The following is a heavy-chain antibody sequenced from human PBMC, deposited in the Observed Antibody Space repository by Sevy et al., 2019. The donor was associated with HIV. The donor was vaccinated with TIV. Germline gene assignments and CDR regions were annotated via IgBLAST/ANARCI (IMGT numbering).Heavy chain of an antibody. V-gene: IGHV3-30*04. D-gene: IGHD2-15*01. J-gene: IGHJ4*02. CDR3: AGFVGYCSGGRCSIIDF. CDR1: GFSLSDHA. Sequence: GGSLRLSCAASGFSLSDHAVSWVRQTPGKGLEWLAVISYNGRNQYYADSVKGRFTISKDDSKNTLYLQLNGLRAEDTAGYYCAGFVGYCSGGRCSIIDFWGQGTLVTVSS. CDR2: ISYNGRNQ.